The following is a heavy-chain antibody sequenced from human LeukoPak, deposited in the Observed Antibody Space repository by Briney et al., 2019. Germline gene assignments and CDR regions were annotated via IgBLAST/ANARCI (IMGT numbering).Heavy chain of an antibody. D-gene: IGHD1-26*01. CDR2: IYSGGNT. J-gene: IGHJ3*02. Sequence: GGSLRLSCAASGFTVSDNFITWVRQAPGKGLEWVSVIYSGGNTYYADSVKGRFIISRDNSKNTLYLQMNSLRAEDTAVYYCARWEPGIRDAFDIWGQGTMATVSS. CDR1: GFTVSDNF. V-gene: IGHV3-66*01. CDR3: ARWEPGIRDAFDI.